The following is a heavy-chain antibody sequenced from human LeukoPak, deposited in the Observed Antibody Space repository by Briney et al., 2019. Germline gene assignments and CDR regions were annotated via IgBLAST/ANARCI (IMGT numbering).Heavy chain of an antibody. D-gene: IGHD3-22*01. CDR3: ARFGDSSGYGIDAFDI. CDR1: GGSISSYY. Sequence: SETLSLTCTVSGGSISSYYWSWIRQPPGKGLEWIGHIHYSGSTNSNPSLKSRVTILVDTSKNQFSLKLSSVTAADTAVYYCARFGDSSGYGIDAFDIWGQGTMVTVSS. V-gene: IGHV4-59*08. CDR2: IHYSGST. J-gene: IGHJ3*02.